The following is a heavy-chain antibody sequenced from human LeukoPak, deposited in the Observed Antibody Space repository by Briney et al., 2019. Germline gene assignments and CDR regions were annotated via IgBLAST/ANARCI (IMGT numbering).Heavy chain of an antibody. CDR1: GASISSGTYY. Sequence: SQTLSLTCTVSGASISSGTYYWSWIRQPAGKGLEWIGRIYASGTTNYNPSLKSRVTISLDTSKNQFSLKLSSVTAADTAVYYCARGDFEGYYFDYWGQGTLVTVSS. CDR3: ARGDFEGYYFDY. D-gene: IGHD3-16*01. J-gene: IGHJ4*02. CDR2: IYASGTT. V-gene: IGHV4-61*02.